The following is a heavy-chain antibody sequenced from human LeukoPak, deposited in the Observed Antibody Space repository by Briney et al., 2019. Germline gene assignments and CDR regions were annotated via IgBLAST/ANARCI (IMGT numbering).Heavy chain of an antibody. CDR3: ARRSSSRKNWFDP. J-gene: IGHJ5*02. V-gene: IGHV4-59*01. CDR1: GGSIDSNS. D-gene: IGHD6-13*01. CDR2: IYYSGTT. Sequence: PSETLFLTCTVSGGSIDSNSWTWIRQPPGKGLEWIGYIYYSGTTNYNPSLKSRVTMSVDMSKNQFSLKLSSVTAADTAVYYCARRSSSRKNWFDPWGQGTLVTVSS.